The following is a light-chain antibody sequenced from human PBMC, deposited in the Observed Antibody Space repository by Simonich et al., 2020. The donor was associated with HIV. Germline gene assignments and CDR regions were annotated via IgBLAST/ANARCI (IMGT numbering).Light chain of an antibody. CDR3: QQYNNWPSPFT. CDR1: QSVSSSY. CDR2: DAS. Sequence: EIVMTQSPATLSLSPGERATPSCMTSQSVSSSYLAWYQQKPGLAPRLLIYDASRRATGIPDRFSGSGSGTEFTLTISSLQSEDFAVYYCQQYNNWPSPFTFGPGTKVDIK. J-gene: IGKJ3*01. V-gene: IGKV3D-15*01.